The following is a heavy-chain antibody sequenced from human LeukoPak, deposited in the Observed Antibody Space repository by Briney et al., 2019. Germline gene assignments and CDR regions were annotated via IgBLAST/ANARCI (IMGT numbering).Heavy chain of an antibody. CDR2: INHSGST. V-gene: IGHV4-34*01. J-gene: IGHJ3*02. D-gene: IGHD3-10*01. CDR3: AREDTMVRGVNPAFDI. Sequence: ASETLSLTCAVYGGSFSGYYWSWIRQPPGKGLEWIGEINHSGSTNYSPSLKSRVTISVDTSKNQFSLKLSSVTAADTAVYYCAREDTMVRGVNPAFDIWGQGTMVTVSS. CDR1: GGSFSGYY.